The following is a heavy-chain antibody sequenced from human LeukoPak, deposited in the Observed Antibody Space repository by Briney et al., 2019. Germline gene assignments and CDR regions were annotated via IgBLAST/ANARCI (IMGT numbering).Heavy chain of an antibody. CDR2: FDPEDGET. D-gene: IGHD3-3*01. V-gene: IGHV1-24*01. CDR3: AASGSYAFDI. J-gene: IGHJ3*02. CDR1: GGTFSSYA. Sequence: ASVKVSCKASGGTFSSYAISWVRQAPGKGLEWMGGFDPEDGETIYAQKFQGRVTMTEDTSTDTAYMELSSLRSEDTAVYYCAASGSYAFDIWGQGTMVTVSS.